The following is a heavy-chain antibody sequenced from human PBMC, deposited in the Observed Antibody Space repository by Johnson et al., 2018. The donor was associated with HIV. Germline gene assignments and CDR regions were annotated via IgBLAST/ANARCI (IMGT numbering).Heavy chain of an antibody. CDR1: GFTFSNYA. Sequence: VQLVESGGGVVQPGRSLRLSCAASGFTFSNYAMHWVRQAPGKGLEWVSGISWNSGSIGYADSVKGRFTISRDNAKNSLYLQMNSLRAEDTALYYCAKDRKGSSSWLRSGVAFDIWGQGTMVTVSS. D-gene: IGHD6-13*01. V-gene: IGHV3-9*01. CDR2: ISWNSGSI. J-gene: IGHJ3*02. CDR3: AKDRKGSSSWLRSGVAFDI.